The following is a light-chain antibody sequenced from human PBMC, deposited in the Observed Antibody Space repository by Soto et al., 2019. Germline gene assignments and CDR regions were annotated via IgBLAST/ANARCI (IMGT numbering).Light chain of an antibody. J-gene: IGKJ5*01. Sequence: EIVMTQSPAPLSVSPGERATLSCRASQSVSSNLAWYQQKPGQAPRLLIYGASTRATGIPARFSGSRSGTEFTLTISSLQSEDFAVYYCQQYNNWPPTFGQGTRLEIK. V-gene: IGKV3-15*01. CDR2: GAS. CDR3: QQYNNWPPT. CDR1: QSVSSN.